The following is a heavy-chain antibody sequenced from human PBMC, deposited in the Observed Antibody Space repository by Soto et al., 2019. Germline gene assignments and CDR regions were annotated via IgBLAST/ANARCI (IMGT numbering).Heavy chain of an antibody. CDR2: INHSGST. D-gene: IGHD6-13*01. CDR3: ARSSSSWYVTYYYYYMDV. V-gene: IGHV4-34*01. CDR1: GGSFSGYY. J-gene: IGHJ6*03. Sequence: PSETLSLTCAVYGGSFSGYYWSWIRQPPGKGLEWIGEINHSGSTNYNPSLKSRVTISVDTSKNQFSLKLSSVTAAYTAVYYCARSSSSWYVTYYYYYMDVWGKGTTVTV.